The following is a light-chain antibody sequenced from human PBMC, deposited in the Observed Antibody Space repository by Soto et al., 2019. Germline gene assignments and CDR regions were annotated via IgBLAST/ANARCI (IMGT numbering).Light chain of an antibody. V-gene: IGKV3-20*01. Sequence: EIVLTQSPGTLSLSPGERATLSCRASQSVSSSYLAWYQQKPGQAPRLLIYGASSRATGIPDRFSGSGSGTDFTLTINRLEPEDFAVYFCQQYGNSPPFTFGQGTKVXIK. CDR2: GAS. J-gene: IGKJ2*01. CDR3: QQYGNSPPFT. CDR1: QSVSSSY.